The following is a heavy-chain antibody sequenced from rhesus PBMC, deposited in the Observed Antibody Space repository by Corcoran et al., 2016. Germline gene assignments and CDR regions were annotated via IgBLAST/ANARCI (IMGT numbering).Heavy chain of an antibody. Sequence: QVQLQQWGEGLVKPSETLSLTCAVYGGSVSGYWWGWIRQPPGKGLEWLGRIRSGGHTNYTPSLKGRVTISIDTSKTQFSLKLSSVPAADTAVYYCARNVAMDVWGRGVLVTVSS. CDR1: GGSVSGYW. CDR2: IRSGGHT. CDR3: ARNVAMDV. J-gene: IGHJ5-2*02. V-gene: IGHV4-160*01. D-gene: IGHD2-33*01.